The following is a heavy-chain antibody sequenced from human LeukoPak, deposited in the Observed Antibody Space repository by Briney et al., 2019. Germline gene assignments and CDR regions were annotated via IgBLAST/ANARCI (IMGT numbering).Heavy chain of an antibody. D-gene: IGHD1-26*01. CDR1: GGTFSSYA. Sequence: ASVEVSCKASGGTFSSYAISWVRQAPGQGLEWMGGIIPIFGTANYAQKFQGRVTITADESTSTAYMELSSLRSEDTAVYYCATGSYYGAFDYWGQGTLVTVSS. J-gene: IGHJ4*02. CDR3: ATGSYYGAFDY. CDR2: IIPIFGTA. V-gene: IGHV1-69*13.